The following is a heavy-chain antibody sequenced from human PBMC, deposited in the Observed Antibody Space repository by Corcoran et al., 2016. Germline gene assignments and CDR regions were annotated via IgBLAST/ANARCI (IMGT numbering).Heavy chain of an antibody. V-gene: IGHV1-58*01. CDR1: GFTFTSSA. CDR3: AAAPYDFWSGYYLGKYGMDV. CDR2: IVVGSGNT. J-gene: IGHJ6*02. Sequence: QMQLVQSGPEVKKPGTSVKVSCKASGFTFTSSAVQWVRQARGQRLEWIGWIVVGSGNTNYAQKFQERVTITRDMSTSTAYMELSSLRSEDTAVYYCAAAPYDFWSGYYLGKYGMDVWGQGTTVTVSS. D-gene: IGHD3-3*01.